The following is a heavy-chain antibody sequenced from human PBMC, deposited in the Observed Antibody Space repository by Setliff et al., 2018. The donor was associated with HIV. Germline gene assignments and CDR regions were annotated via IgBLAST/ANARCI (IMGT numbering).Heavy chain of an antibody. CDR2: SNPKTGNT. CDR1: GYAFTTYD. V-gene: IGHV1-8*01. Sequence: ASVKVSCKASGYAFTTYDINWVRQATGQGLEWMGWSNPKTGNTVYEQNFQGRVTMTRNTSISTAYMELSSLRSEDTAVYYCTRLPPPYYYMDVWGKGTTVTVSS. CDR3: TRLPPPYYYMDV. J-gene: IGHJ6*03.